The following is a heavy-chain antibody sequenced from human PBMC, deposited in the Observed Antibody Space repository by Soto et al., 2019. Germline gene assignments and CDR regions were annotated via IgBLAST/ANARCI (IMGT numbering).Heavy chain of an antibody. CDR3: ATAGNYDSSGRDF. V-gene: IGHV1-18*04. CDR2: ISANSGNT. CDR1: GFIFNNYA. D-gene: IGHD3-22*01. Sequence: ASVKVSCKAFGFIFNNYAISWVRQAPGQGLEWMGWISANSGNTNYAQKLQGRVTMTTDTSTSTAYMELRSLRSDDTAVYYCATAGNYDSSGRDFWGQGPLVTVYS. J-gene: IGHJ4*02.